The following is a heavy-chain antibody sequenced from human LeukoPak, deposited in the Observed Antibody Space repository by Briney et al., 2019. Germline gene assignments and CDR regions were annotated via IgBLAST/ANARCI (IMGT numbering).Heavy chain of an antibody. V-gene: IGHV5-51*01. CDR1: GYTFTSYW. Sequence: GESLKISCKGSGYTFTSYWIGWVRQMPGKGLEWMGIIYPGDSDTRHSPSFQGQVTISADKSINTAYLQWSSLKASDTAMYYCARQASGIAAEAVYYFDYWGQGTLVTVSP. CDR2: IYPGDSDT. J-gene: IGHJ4*02. D-gene: IGHD6-13*01. CDR3: ARQASGIAAEAVYYFDY.